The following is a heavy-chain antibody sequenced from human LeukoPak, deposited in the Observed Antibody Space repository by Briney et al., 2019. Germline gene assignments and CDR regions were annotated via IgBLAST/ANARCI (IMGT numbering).Heavy chain of an antibody. D-gene: IGHD6-6*01. CDR2: ISYDGSNK. Sequence: GGSLRLSCAASGFTFSSYGMHWVRQAPGKGLEWVAVISYDGSNKYYADSVKGRFTISRDNSKNTLYLQMNSLRAEDTAVYYCARRSLWEQLVQYYYYMDVWGKGTTVTVSS. V-gene: IGHV3-30*03. CDR3: ARRSLWEQLVQYYYYMDV. J-gene: IGHJ6*03. CDR1: GFTFSSYG.